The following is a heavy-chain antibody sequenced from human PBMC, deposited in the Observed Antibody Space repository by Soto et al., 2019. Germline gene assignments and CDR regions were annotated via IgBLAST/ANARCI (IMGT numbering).Heavy chain of an antibody. D-gene: IGHD6-6*01. CDR1: GGSISSYY. Sequence: ASETLSLTCTVSGGSISSYYWSWIRQLPGKGLEWIGYIYYSGSTNYNPSLKSRVTISVDTSKNQFSLKLSSVTAADTAVYYCARGGGAARPRWFDPWGQGTLVTVSS. V-gene: IGHV4-59*01. CDR2: IYYSGST. CDR3: ARGGGAARPRWFDP. J-gene: IGHJ5*02.